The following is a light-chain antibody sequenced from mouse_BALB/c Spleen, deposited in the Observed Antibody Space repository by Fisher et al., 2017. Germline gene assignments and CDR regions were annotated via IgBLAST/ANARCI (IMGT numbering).Light chain of an antibody. V-gene: IGKV4-58*01. J-gene: IGKJ4*01. CDR3: HQWSSYPFT. Sequence: DIVITQSPAIMAASLGQKVTMTCSASSSVSSSYLHWYQQKSGASPKPLIYSTSNLASGVPSRFSGSGSGTFYSLTISSVEAEDAADYYCHQWSSYPFTFGSGTKLEIK. CDR1: SSVSSSY. CDR2: STS.